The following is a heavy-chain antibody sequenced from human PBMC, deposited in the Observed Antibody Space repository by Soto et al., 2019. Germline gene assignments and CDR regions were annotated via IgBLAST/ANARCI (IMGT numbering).Heavy chain of an antibody. Sequence: VQLVESGGGVVQPGRSLRLSCAASGFTFSSYGMHWVRQAPGKGLEWVAVIWYDGSNKYYADSVKGRFTISRDNSKNTLYLQMNSLRAEDTAVYYYARDLHYYDSAGAFDIWGQGTMVTVSS. CDR3: ARDLHYYDSAGAFDI. J-gene: IGHJ3*02. CDR2: IWYDGSNK. CDR1: GFTFSSYG. V-gene: IGHV3-33*01. D-gene: IGHD3-22*01.